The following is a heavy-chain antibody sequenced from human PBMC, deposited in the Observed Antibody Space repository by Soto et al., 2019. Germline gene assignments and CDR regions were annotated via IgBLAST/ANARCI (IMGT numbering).Heavy chain of an antibody. CDR2: VYHSGST. J-gene: IGHJ4*02. V-gene: IGHV4-4*02. CDR1: GGSISTSNW. D-gene: IGHD3-22*01. CDR3: ARFDYYDSSGYLDFGPK. Sequence: SETLSLTCAVSGGSISTSNWWSWVRQPPGKGLEWIGEVYHSGSTNYNPSFKSRVAMSVDKSKNQFSLKLNSVTAADTALYYCARFDYYDSSGYLDFGPKWGQGTLVTVSS.